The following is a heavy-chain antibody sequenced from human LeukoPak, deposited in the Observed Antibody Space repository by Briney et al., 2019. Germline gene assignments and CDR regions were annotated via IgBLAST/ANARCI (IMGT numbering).Heavy chain of an antibody. CDR1: GFTLSSYS. D-gene: IGHD6-19*01. V-gene: IGHV3-21*01. CDR3: ARDGGIAVKNWFDP. Sequence: GGSLRLSCAASGFTLSSYSMNWVRQAPGKGLEWVSSITSSSSYIYYADSVKGRFTISRDNAKNSLYLQMNSLRAEDTAVYYCARDGGIAVKNWFDPWGQGTLVTVSS. CDR2: ITSSSSYI. J-gene: IGHJ5*02.